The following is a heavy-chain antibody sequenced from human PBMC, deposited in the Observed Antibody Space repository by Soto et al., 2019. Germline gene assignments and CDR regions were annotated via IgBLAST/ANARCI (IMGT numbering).Heavy chain of an antibody. Sequence: QVQLQESGPGLVKPSETLSLTCFFSSGPFSHGGYYWTGTPNPPRGAREWIGFIYYTGSPYYNPSLESRVSLTVDRFKNQFSLELTSVTAADAGVYYCARSFTPWNMNYYGVDVWGHGTRVTVSS. V-gene: IGHV4-31*03. CDR2: IYYTGSP. J-gene: IGHJ6*02. D-gene: IGHD1-1*01. CDR1: SGPFSHGGYY. CDR3: ARSFTPWNMNYYGVDV.